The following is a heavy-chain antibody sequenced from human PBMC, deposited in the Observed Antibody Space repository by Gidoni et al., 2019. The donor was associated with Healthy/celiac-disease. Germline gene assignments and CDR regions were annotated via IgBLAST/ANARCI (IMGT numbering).Heavy chain of an antibody. J-gene: IGHJ4*02. CDR1: GFTFSSYS. V-gene: IGHV3-21*01. Sequence: EVQLVESGGGLVKPGGSLRLSCAASGFTFSSYSMNWVRQAPGKGLEWVSSISSSRSYIYYADSVKGRFTISRDNAKNSLYLQMNSLRAEDTAVYYCARLVRGVIRGERGYWGQGTLVTVSS. CDR3: ARLVRGVIRGERGY. D-gene: IGHD3-10*01. CDR2: ISSSRSYI.